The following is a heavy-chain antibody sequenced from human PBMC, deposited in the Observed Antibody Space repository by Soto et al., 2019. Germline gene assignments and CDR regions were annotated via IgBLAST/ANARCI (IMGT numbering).Heavy chain of an antibody. V-gene: IGHV1-18*01. CDR3: ARAVAHRSGWRFDH. J-gene: IGHJ4*02. CDR2: ISAQNGDT. D-gene: IGHD6-19*01. Sequence: GASVKVSCKASGYTFSSYGISWVRQAPGQGLEWMGWISAQNGDTNYPQKLQGRVTMTTHTPTSTAYMELRSLRSDDTAVYYCARAVAHRSGWRFDHWGQGTLVTVSS. CDR1: GYTFSSYG.